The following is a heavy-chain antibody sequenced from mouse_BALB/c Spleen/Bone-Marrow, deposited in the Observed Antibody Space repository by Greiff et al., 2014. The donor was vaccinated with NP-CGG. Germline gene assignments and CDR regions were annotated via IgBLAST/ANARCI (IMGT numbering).Heavy chain of an antibody. V-gene: IGHV5-9-3*01. J-gene: IGHJ1*01. CDR1: GFSFSSYA. Sequence: DVHLVESGGGLVKPGGSLKLSCAASGFSFSSYAMSWVRQTPEKRLEWVATISSGGSYTYQADSVKGRFTISRDTAKNTLYLQMSSLRSEDTAMYYCARQDYYGSSPHWYFDVWGAGTTVTVSS. CDR3: ARQDYYGSSPHWYFDV. D-gene: IGHD1-1*01. CDR2: ISSGGSYT.